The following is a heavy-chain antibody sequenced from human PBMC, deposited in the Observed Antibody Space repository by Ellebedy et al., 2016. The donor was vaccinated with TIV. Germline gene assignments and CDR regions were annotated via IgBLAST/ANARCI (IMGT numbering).Heavy chain of an antibody. J-gene: IGHJ4*02. D-gene: IGHD3-22*01. CDR3: AKWGSYYYDSSGYYGFDY. CDR1: GFTVSSNY. Sequence: GESLKISCAASGFTVSSNYMSWVRQAPGKGLEWVSVIYSGGSTYYADSVKGRFTISRHNSKNTLYLQMNSLRAEDTAVYYCAKWGSYYYDSSGYYGFDYWGQGTLVTVSS. CDR2: IYSGGST. V-gene: IGHV3-53*01.